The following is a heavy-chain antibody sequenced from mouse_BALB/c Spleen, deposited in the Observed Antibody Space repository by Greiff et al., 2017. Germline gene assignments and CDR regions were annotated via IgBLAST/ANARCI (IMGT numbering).Heavy chain of an antibody. D-gene: IGHD1-1*01. Sequence: QVQLQQPGAELVRPGASVKLSCKASGYTFTSYWINWVKQRPGQGLEWIGNIYPSDSYTNYNQKSKDKATLTVDKSSSTAYMQLSSPTSEDSAVYYCTRCYYYGSSPVGYFDVWGAGTTVTVSS. J-gene: IGHJ1*01. CDR2: IYPSDSYT. CDR3: TRCYYYGSSPVGYFDV. V-gene: IGHV1-69*02. CDR1: GYTFTSYW.